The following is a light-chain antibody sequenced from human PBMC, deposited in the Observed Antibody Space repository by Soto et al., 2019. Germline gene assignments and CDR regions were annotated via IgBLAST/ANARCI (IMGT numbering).Light chain of an antibody. CDR3: QQFNSYPT. CDR2: AAS. J-gene: IGKJ4*01. V-gene: IGKV1-9*01. Sequence: DIQLTQSPSFLSASVGDGVTITCRASQGLSSYLAWYQQRPGKAPKLLIYAASTWQSGVPSRFSGSGSGTEFTLTISSLQPEDFATYYCQQFNSYPTFGGGTKVEIK. CDR1: QGLSSY.